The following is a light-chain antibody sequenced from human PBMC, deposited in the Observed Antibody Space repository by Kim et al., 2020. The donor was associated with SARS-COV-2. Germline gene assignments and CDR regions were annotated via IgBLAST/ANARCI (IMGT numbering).Light chain of an antibody. CDR2: SGS. J-gene: IGKJ3*01. CDR3: QKYDRTPLT. CDR1: QSVLYSSKNKRY. V-gene: IGKV4-1*01. Sequence: ATINSEARQSVLYSSKNKRYVAWDKQKTGQPPKRLIYSGSTRESGGPDRCRGSGCGTEFTLTINGLQAEDVGVYYCQKYDRTPLTFGPGTKVEIK.